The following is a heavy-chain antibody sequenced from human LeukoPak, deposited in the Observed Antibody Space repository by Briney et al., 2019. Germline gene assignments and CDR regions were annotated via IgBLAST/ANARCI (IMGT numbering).Heavy chain of an antibody. CDR3: ARQLRNYDILTGYSYYFDY. D-gene: IGHD3-9*01. Sequence: SETLSLTCTVSGGSISSSSYYWGWIRQPPGKGLEWIGSIYYSGSIYYNPSLKSRVTISVDTSKNQFSLKLSSVTAADTAVYYCARQLRNYDILTGYSYYFDYWGQGTLVTVSS. V-gene: IGHV4-39*01. J-gene: IGHJ4*02. CDR1: GGSISSSSYY. CDR2: IYYSGSI.